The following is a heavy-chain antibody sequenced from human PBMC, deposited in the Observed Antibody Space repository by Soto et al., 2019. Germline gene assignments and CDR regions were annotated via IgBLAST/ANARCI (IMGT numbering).Heavy chain of an antibody. D-gene: IGHD3-10*01. Sequence: GGSLRLSCAASGFTFSSYGMHWVRQAPGKGLEWVAVIWYDGSNKYYADSVKGRFTISRDNSKNTLYLQMNSLRAEDTAVYYCARSTSPYGSGSYGPMEFDYWGQGTLVTVSS. CDR1: GFTFSSYG. CDR3: ARSTSPYGSGSYGPMEFDY. V-gene: IGHV3-33*01. J-gene: IGHJ4*02. CDR2: IWYDGSNK.